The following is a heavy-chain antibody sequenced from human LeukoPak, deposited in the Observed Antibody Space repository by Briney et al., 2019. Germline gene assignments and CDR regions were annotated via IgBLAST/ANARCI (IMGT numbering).Heavy chain of an antibody. CDR2: IYASGTT. CDR1: GGSISNFY. D-gene: IGHD6-19*01. V-gene: IGHV4-59*01. J-gene: IGHJ5*02. Sequence: SETLSLTCTVSGGSISNFYWSWIRQSPGKGLEWIGYIYASGTTNYNPSLKSRVTISVDTSKKQFSLKLSSVTAADTAVYYCARGVAVAGRARWFDPWGQGTLVTVSS. CDR3: ARGVAVAGRARWFDP.